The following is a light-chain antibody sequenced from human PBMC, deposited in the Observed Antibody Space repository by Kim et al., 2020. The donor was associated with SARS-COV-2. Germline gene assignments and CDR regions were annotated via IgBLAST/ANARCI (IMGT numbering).Light chain of an antibody. CDR3: QHSYSNSWT. CDR2: AAS. J-gene: IGKJ1*01. CDR1: QTTNTY. Sequence: ASVGDTVTITCRASQTTNTYVNWYQQKPGRAPNLLISAASTLQRGVPSRFSGSGSGTVFTLTIGSLQPEDFASYFCQHSYSNSWTFGQGTKVDIK. V-gene: IGKV1-39*01.